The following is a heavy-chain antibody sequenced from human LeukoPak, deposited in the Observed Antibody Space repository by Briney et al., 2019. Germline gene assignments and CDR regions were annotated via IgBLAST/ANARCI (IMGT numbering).Heavy chain of an antibody. CDR2: IWYDGSNK. CDR3: ARGKSRAAAVLDY. V-gene: IGHV3-33*01. D-gene: IGHD6-13*01. CDR1: GFTFSSYG. Sequence: PGGSLRLSCAASGFTFSSYGMHWVRQAPGKGLEWVAVIWYDGSNKYYADSVKGRFTISRDNSKNTLYLQMNSLRAEDTAVYYCARGKSRAAAVLDYWGQGTLVTVSS. J-gene: IGHJ4*02.